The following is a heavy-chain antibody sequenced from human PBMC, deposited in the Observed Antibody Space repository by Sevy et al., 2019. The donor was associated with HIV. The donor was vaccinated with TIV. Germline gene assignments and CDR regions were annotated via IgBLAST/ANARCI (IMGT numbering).Heavy chain of an antibody. CDR3: AKRSTAA. CDR1: GFTLSDSG. J-gene: IGHJ5*02. V-gene: IGHV3-30*02. CDR2: IQVDGREK. Sequence: GGSLRLSCAASGFTLSDSGVHWVRQAPGKGLEWVAFIQVDGREKFYTDSAKGRFTISRDSSKNTVYLQMNSLRGEDTAVYYCAKRSTAAWGQGTLVTVSS.